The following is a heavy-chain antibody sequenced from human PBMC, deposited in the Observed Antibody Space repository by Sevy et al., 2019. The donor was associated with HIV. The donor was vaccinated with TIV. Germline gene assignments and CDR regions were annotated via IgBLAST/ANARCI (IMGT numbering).Heavy chain of an antibody. D-gene: IGHD6-13*01. CDR3: AKAFSAGYSSTSSFDY. J-gene: IGHJ4*02. CDR2: IRNDGSNK. V-gene: IGHV3-30*02. Sequence: GGSLRLSCVASGFTFRSYGMHWVRQAPGKGLEWVAFIRNDGSNKHYADSVKGRFTISRDYSKNTLSLQMNSLSAEDTAVYYCAKAFSAGYSSTSSFDYWGQGTLVTVSS. CDR1: GFTFRSYG.